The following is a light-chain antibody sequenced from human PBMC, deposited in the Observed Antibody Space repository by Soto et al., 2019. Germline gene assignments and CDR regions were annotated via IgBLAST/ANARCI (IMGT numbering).Light chain of an antibody. J-gene: IGKJ1*01. CDR3: QQSYNTTWT. CDR2: AAS. V-gene: IGKV1-39*01. CDR1: QGISTY. Sequence: DIQVTQSPSSLSGCAGDRVTITCRASQGISTYLNWYQQKPGKAPKLLIYAASSLQSGVPSRFSGSGSETDFTLTISSLQPEDFATYSCQQSYNTTWTFGQGTKVDIK.